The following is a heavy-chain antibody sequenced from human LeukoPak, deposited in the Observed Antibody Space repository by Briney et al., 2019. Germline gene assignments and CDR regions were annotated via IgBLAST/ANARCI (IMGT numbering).Heavy chain of an antibody. CDR3: ARGVRYFDWSRGWFDP. V-gene: IGHV4-39*07. CDR2: IYYSGST. CDR1: GGSISSSSYY. D-gene: IGHD3-9*01. Sequence: PSETLSLTCTVSGGSISSSSYYWGWIRQPPGKGLEWIGSIYYSGSTYYNPSLKSRVTISVDTSKNQSSLKLSSVTAADTAVYYCARGVRYFDWSRGWFDPWGQGTLVTVSS. J-gene: IGHJ5*02.